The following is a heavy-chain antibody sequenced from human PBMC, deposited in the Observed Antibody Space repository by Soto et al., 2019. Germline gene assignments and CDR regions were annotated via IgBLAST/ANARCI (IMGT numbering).Heavy chain of an antibody. CDR1: GDSVSSNNIA. CDR3: ARGRWSKFDY. Sequence: SQTLSLTCAVSGDSVSSNNIAWNWLRQSPWRGLEWLGRTYYRSKWYNEYAVSVRSRITINLDTSKNQFSLQLNSVTPEDTAVYYCARGRWSKFDYWGQGAQVTSPQ. V-gene: IGHV6-1*01. D-gene: IGHD2-15*01. J-gene: IGHJ4*02. CDR2: TYYRSKWYN.